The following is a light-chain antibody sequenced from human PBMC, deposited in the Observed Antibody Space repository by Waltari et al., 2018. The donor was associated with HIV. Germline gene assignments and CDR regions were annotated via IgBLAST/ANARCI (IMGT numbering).Light chain of an antibody. CDR2: EVK. Sequence: QSALTQPPSVSASPGQSVTISCTGTSSAVGTYNRVSWYLQPPGTAPRIIIYEVKNRPSGVPDRFSGSKSGNTASLTISGLQAEDETDYYCSSYRTNNTIVFGTETKVTVL. CDR3: SSYRTNNTIV. J-gene: IGLJ1*01. CDR1: SSAVGTYNR. V-gene: IGLV2-18*02.